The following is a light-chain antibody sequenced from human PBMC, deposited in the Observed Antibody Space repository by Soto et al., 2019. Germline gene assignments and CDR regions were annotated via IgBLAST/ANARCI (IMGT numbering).Light chain of an antibody. CDR1: QSISSW. CDR2: KAS. Sequence: DIPMTQSPSTLSASVGDRVTITCRASQSISSWLAWYQQRPGKAPNLLIYKASSLESGVPSSFSGSGSGTEFTLTNSSLQPDDFATYYCQQYNTYPWTFGQGTKVEIK. V-gene: IGKV1-5*03. J-gene: IGKJ1*01. CDR3: QQYNTYPWT.